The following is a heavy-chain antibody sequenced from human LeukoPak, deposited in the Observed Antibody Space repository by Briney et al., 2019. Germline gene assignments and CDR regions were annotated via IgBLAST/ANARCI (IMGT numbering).Heavy chain of an antibody. CDR1: GFTVSSNY. Sequence: GGSLRLSCVASGFTVSSNYMSWVRQAPGKGLEWVSVIYSGGSTYYADSVRGRFTISRDNSKNTLYLQMISLRAEDTAVYYCAKNCGGSCYSDFDHWGQGTLVTVSS. J-gene: IGHJ4*02. CDR2: IYSGGST. CDR3: AKNCGGSCYSDFDH. D-gene: IGHD2-21*02. V-gene: IGHV3-53*01.